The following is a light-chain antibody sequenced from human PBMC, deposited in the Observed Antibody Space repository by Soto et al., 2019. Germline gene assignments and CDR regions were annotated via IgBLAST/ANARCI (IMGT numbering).Light chain of an antibody. CDR1: GSEAGRGGD. J-gene: IGLJ1*01. V-gene: IGLV2-14*01. CDR3: SSYTTSSTRV. Sequence: LTRAAWASGAAGQAVRVSGTGTGSEAGRGGDVAWLQRHPGRVPKRIIYEGSSRPSGVSNRFSGSTSGNTASLTISGLQAEDEADYYCSSYTTSSTRVFGTGTKVTVL. CDR2: EGS.